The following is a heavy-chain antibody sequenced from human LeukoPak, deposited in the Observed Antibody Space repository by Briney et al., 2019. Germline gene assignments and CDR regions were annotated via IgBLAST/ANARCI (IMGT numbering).Heavy chain of an antibody. CDR2: ISGSGGST. CDR1: GFTFSSYA. J-gene: IGHJ4*02. Sequence: AGTLRLSCAASGFTFSSYAMSWVRQAPGKGLEWVSAISGSGGSTYYADSVKGRFTISRDNAKNSLYLQMNSLRAEDTAVYYCAKGGPYGDYGFDYWGQGTLVTVSS. V-gene: IGHV3-23*01. D-gene: IGHD4-17*01. CDR3: AKGGPYGDYGFDY.